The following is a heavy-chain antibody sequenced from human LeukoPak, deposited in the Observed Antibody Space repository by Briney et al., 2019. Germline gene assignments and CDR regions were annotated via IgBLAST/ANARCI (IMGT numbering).Heavy chain of an antibody. CDR3: VGPPTDWLFRPSR. J-gene: IGHJ4*02. CDR1: GFTFSSYA. V-gene: IGHV3-23*01. Sequence: GGSLRLSCAASGFTFSSYAMSWVRQAPGKGLEWVSAISGSGGSTYYADSVKGRFTISRDNSQNTLYLQMNSLRAEDTAVYYCVGPPTDWLFRPSRWGQGTLVTVSS. D-gene: IGHD3-9*01. CDR2: ISGSGGST.